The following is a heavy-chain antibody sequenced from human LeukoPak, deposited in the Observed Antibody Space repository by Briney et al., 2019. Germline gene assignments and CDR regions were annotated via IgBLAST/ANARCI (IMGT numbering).Heavy chain of an antibody. D-gene: IGHD3-10*02. V-gene: IGHV3-74*01. CDR3: AELGITMIGGV. CDR2: INSVGINT. J-gene: IGHJ6*04. CDR1: GFTFSNYW. Sequence: GGSLRLSCAASGFTFSNYWMHWVRPAPGKGLVWVSRINSVGINTSYPDSVKGRFTISRENAKNTLNPQMNSLRAEDTAVYYCAELGITMIGGVWGKGTTVTISS.